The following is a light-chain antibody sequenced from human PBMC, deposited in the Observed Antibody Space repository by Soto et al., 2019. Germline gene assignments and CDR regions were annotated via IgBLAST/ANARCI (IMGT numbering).Light chain of an antibody. CDR2: DVS. CDR3: CSYTGNKVFV. Sequence: QSVLTQPRSLSGSPGQSVTISCTGPTIGAHSFVSWYQDRPDKVPKLLIYDVSQRPSGIPDRFSGSRSANTASLTISGLQADDAAAYHCCSYTGNKVFVFGTGTKVTVL. V-gene: IGLV2-11*01. CDR1: TIGAHSF. J-gene: IGLJ1*01.